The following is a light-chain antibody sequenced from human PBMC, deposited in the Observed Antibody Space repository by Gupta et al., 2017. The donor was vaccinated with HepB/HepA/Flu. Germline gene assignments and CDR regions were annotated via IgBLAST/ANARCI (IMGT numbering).Light chain of an antibody. CDR2: EDS. Sequence: QSALTQPAPVSGAPGPPHTIPSTGPNSDLGGYNCVSCYQQYPAKTPKLWICEDSNRPSGISTRFSSSTSANTASLTTPGLQAEEGADYYCASCSTTGTLVVFGGGTKLTVL. CDR1: NSDLGGYNC. CDR3: ASCSTTGTLVV. J-gene: IGLJ2*01. V-gene: IGLV2-14*01.